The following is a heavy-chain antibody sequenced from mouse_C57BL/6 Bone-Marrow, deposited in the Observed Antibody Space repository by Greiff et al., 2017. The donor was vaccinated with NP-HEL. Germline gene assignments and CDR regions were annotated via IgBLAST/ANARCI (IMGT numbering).Heavy chain of an antibody. J-gene: IGHJ1*03. CDR1: GYTFTSYW. D-gene: IGHD1-1*01. V-gene: IGHV1-69*01. Sequence: QVQLQQPGAELVMPGASVKLSCKASGYTFTSYWMHWVKQRPGQGLEWIGEIDPSDSYTNYNQKLKGKSTLTVKKSSSTAYMQLSSLTSEDSAVYYCARGGGYYYGSYWYFDVWGTGTTVTVSS. CDR3: ARGGGYYYGSYWYFDV. CDR2: IDPSDSYT.